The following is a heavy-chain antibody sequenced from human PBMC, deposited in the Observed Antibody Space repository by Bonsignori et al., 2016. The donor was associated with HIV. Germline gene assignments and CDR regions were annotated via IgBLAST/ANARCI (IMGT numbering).Heavy chain of an antibody. CDR2: IYYSGST. V-gene: IGHV4-30-4*07. CDR3: VRAPVETYYAWYFDL. Sequence: QVQLQESGPGLVKPSQTLSLTCAVSGGSISSGSYSWNWVRQPPEKGLEWIGYIYYSGSTYYNPSLKSRVSISVDTSKNQFSLKLSSVTAADTAVYYCVRAPVETYYAWYFDLWAVAPWSLSPQ. D-gene: IGHD3-22*01. CDR1: GGSISSGSYS. J-gene: IGHJ2*01.